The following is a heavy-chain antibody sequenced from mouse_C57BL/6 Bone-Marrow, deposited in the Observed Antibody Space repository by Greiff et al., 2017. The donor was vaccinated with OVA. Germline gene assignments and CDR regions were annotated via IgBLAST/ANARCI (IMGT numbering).Heavy chain of an antibody. J-gene: IGHJ3*01. V-gene: IGHV1-5*01. CDR3: AYYSNYGFPWFAY. CDR1: GYTFTSYW. D-gene: IGHD2-5*01. CDR2: IYPGNSDT. Sequence: VQLQQSGTVLARPGASVKMSCKTSGYTFTSYWMHWVKQRPGQGLEWIGAIYPGNSDTSYNQKFKGKAKLTAVTSASTAYMELSSLTNEDSAVYYCAYYSNYGFPWFAYWGQGTLVTVSA.